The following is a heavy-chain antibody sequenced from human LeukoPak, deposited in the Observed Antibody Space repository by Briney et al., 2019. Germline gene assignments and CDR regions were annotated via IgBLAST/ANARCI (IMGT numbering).Heavy chain of an antibody. D-gene: IGHD3-3*01. CDR3: AREGGFYRSLDY. Sequence: PSETLSLTCGASGGSVINTNLWTWVRQPPGKLLEWFGEVHLDGRTNYNPSLESRLTMSVDVSENKVSLKLTSVTAADTAVYYCAREGGFYRSLDYSGQGSLVIVSS. CDR2: VHLDGRT. J-gene: IGHJ4*02. CDR1: GGSVINTNL. V-gene: IGHV4-4*02.